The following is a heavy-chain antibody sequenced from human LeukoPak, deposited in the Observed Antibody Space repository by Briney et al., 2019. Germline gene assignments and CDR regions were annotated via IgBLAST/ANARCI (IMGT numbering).Heavy chain of an antibody. D-gene: IGHD6-19*01. J-gene: IGHJ4*02. V-gene: IGHV4-59*12. Sequence: SETLSLTCTVSSGSITNYYWSWIRQPPGKGLEWIGFIYYSGNTNYNPSLKSRVTISVDTSKNQFSLKLSSVTAADTAVYYCARAGYSSGWYVVQFDYWGQGTLVTVSS. CDR2: IYYSGNT. CDR1: SGSITNYY. CDR3: ARAGYSSGWYVVQFDY.